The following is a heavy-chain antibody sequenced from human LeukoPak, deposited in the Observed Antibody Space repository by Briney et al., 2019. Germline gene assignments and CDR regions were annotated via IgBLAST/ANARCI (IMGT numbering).Heavy chain of an antibody. Sequence: SQTLSLTCTVSGGSISSGGYYGSWIRQHPGKGLEWIGYIYYSGSTYYNPSLKSRVTISVDTSKNQFSLKLSSVTAADTAVYYCARYLRDYYDSSGYYYYWFDPWGQGTLVTVSS. V-gene: IGHV4-31*03. CDR3: ARYLRDYYDSSGYYYYWFDP. CDR1: GGSISSGGYY. J-gene: IGHJ5*02. CDR2: IYYSGST. D-gene: IGHD3-22*01.